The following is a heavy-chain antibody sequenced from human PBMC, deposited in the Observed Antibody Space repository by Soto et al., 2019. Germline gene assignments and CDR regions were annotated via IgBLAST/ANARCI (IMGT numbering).Heavy chain of an antibody. CDR1: GFTFGDYA. D-gene: IGHD6-13*01. J-gene: IGHJ3*02. CDR2: ISWNRGTI. CDR3: AKGLSIAAADDAFDI. V-gene: IGHV3-9*01. Sequence: EVQLVESGGELAQPGRSLRLSCTGSGFTFGDYAMYWVRQAPGKGLEWVSGISWNRGTIDYADSVKGRFTISRDNGNNSVYLEMNSLRTEDTALYYCAKGLSIAAADDAFDIWGQGTVVTVSS.